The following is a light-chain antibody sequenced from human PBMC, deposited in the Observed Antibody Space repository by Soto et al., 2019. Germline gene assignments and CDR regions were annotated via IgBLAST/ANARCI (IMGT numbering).Light chain of an antibody. CDR1: QSVSSSY. Sequence: EIVLPQSPGTLSFSPLEGGNLXGRTIQSVSSSYLAWYQQKPGQAPRLLIYGASSRATGIPDRFSGSGSGTDFTLTISRLEPEDFAVYYCQQYGSSPPITFGQGTRLEIK. CDR2: GAS. V-gene: IGKV3-20*01. J-gene: IGKJ5*01. CDR3: QQYGSSPPIT.